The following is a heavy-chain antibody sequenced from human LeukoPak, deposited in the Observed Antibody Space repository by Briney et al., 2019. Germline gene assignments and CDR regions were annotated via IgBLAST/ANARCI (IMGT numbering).Heavy chain of an antibody. CDR1: GYTFTSYG. CDR3: ARRVHSSSWYGYYFYMDV. J-gene: IGHJ6*03. CDR2: ISAYNGNT. Sequence: ASVKVSCKASGYTFTSYGISWVRQAPGQGLEWMGWISAYNGNTNYAQKLQGRVTMTTDTSTSTAYMELRSLRSDDTAVYYCARRVHSSSWYGYYFYMDVWGKGTTVTVSS. V-gene: IGHV1-18*01. D-gene: IGHD6-13*01.